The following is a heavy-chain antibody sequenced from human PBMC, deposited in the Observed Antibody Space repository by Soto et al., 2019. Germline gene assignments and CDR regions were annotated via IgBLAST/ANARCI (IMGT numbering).Heavy chain of an antibody. CDR3: AKVFRKNHILTGFPMDV. Sequence: PGGSLRLSCAASGFTFSSYATSWVRQAPGKGLEWVSAISGSGGSTYYADSVKGRFTISRDNSKNTLYLQMNSLRAEDTAVYYCAKVFRKNHILTGFPMDVWGQGTTVTVSS. CDR2: ISGSGGST. V-gene: IGHV3-23*01. CDR1: GFTFSSYA. D-gene: IGHD3-9*01. J-gene: IGHJ6*02.